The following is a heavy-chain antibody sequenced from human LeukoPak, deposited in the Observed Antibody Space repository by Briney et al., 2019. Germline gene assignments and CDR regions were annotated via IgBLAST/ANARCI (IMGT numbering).Heavy chain of an antibody. J-gene: IGHJ5*02. V-gene: IGHV3-48*04. CDR1: GFTFRTYS. D-gene: IGHD3-10*01. CDR3: GTVNLYYGVGGYLLFDL. Sequence: AGTLRLSCEASGFTFRTYSMNWIRQAPGKRLECISYISRHASTTNYADSENGLFTISRDNANRSPLLQMEDLRADDTAVFYGGTVNLYYGVGGYLLFDLGAQGSVV. CDR2: ISRHASTT.